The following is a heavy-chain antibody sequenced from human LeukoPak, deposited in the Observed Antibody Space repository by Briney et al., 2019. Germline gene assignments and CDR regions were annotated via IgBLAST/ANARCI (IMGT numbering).Heavy chain of an antibody. J-gene: IGHJ4*02. V-gene: IGHV5-51*01. D-gene: IGHD6-19*01. Sequence: GESLKISCKASGYSFTTHWIGWVRQMPGKGLEWMGILHPGDSDTRYSPSFQGQVTISADKSISTAYLQWSSLKASDTAMYYCARGDTEVAATADYWGQGALVTVSS. CDR1: GYSFTTHW. CDR3: ARGDTEVAATADY. CDR2: LHPGDSDT.